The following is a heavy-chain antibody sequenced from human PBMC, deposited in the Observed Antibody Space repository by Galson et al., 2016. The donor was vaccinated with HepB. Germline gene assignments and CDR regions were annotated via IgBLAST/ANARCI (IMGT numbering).Heavy chain of an antibody. CDR3: ARGPRYQVHYAMDA. CDR2: INNDGSST. CDR1: W. Sequence: WMHWVRLVPGKGLAWVGRINNDGSSTNYADSAKGRFTITRDNVENTVYLQMNSLTVEDTAIYFCARGPRYQVHYAMDAWGRGTTVTVS. V-gene: IGHV3-74*01. D-gene: IGHD2-2*01. J-gene: IGHJ6*02.